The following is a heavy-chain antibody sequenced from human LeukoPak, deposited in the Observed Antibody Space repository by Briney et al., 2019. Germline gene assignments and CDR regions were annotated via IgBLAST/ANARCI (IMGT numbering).Heavy chain of an antibody. Sequence: ASVKVSCKASGYTFTSYGISWVRQAPGQGLEWMGWISAYNGNTNYAQKLQGRVTMTTDTSTSTAYMELGSLRSDDTAVYYCARVGSVVVAATYYYGMDVWGQGTTVTVSS. D-gene: IGHD2-15*01. CDR3: ARVGSVVVAATYYYGMDV. V-gene: IGHV1-18*01. CDR1: GYTFTSYG. CDR2: ISAYNGNT. J-gene: IGHJ6*02.